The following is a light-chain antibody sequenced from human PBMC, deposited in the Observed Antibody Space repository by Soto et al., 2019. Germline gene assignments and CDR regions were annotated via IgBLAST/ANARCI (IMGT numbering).Light chain of an antibody. CDR1: SSDVGSYNR. CDR3: CSYAGTVAYV. J-gene: IGLJ1*01. Sequence: QSALTQPASVSGSPGQSVTISCTGTSSDVGSYNRVSWYQQAPGTAPKVMIYEVTTRPSGVPDRFSGSKSGNTASLTISGLQAEDEADYFCCSYAGTVAYVFGTGTKVTVL. CDR2: EVT. V-gene: IGLV2-18*02.